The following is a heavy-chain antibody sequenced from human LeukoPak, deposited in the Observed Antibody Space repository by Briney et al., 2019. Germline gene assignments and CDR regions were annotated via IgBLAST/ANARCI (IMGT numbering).Heavy chain of an antibody. J-gene: IGHJ6*02. V-gene: IGHV4-39*07. CDR3: ARDKGHTIFHYYCGMDV. CDR1: GGSISSSSYY. CDR2: IYYSGST. Sequence: SETLSLTCTVSGGSISSSSYYWGWIRQPPGKGLEWIGSIYYSGSTYYNPSLKSRVTISVDTSKNQFSLKLSSVTAADTAVYYCARDKGHTIFHYYCGMDVWGQGTTVTVSS. D-gene: IGHD3-9*01.